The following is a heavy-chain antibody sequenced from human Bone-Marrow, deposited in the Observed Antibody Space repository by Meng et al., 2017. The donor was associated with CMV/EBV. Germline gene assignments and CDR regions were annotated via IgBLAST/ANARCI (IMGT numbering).Heavy chain of an antibody. J-gene: IGHJ5*02. D-gene: IGHD3-3*01. Sequence: GSLRLSCTVSGGSISSSSYYWGWIRQPPGKGLEWIGSIYYSGSTYYNPSLKSRVTISVDTSKNQFSLKLSSVTAADTAVYYCARASGGSGYSPPLDPWGQGTLVTVSS. V-gene: IGHV4-39*07. CDR3: ARASGGSGYSPPLDP. CDR2: IYYSGST. CDR1: GGSISSSSYY.